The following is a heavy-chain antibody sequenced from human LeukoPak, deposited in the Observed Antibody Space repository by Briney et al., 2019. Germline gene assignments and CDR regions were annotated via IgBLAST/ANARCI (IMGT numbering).Heavy chain of an antibody. Sequence: SETLSLTCTVSGGSISSGSYYWSWIRQPAGKGLEWIGYIHYSGSTNYNPSLKSRVTISVDTSKNQFSLKLSSVTAADTAVYYCARTGGWYFFFDYWGQGALVTVSA. CDR1: GGSISSGSYY. V-gene: IGHV4-61*10. D-gene: IGHD6-19*01. CDR2: IHYSGST. CDR3: ARTGGWYFFFDY. J-gene: IGHJ4*02.